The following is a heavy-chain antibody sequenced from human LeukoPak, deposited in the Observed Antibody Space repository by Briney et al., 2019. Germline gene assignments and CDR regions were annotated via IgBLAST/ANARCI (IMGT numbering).Heavy chain of an antibody. V-gene: IGHV4-34*01. CDR1: GGSFSGYY. D-gene: IGHD1-1*01. CDR2: INHSGST. J-gene: IGHJ5*02. CDR3: ARGVGNDDWFEP. Sequence: SETLSLTCAVYGGSFSGYYWSWIRQPPGQGLEWIGEINHSGSTNYNPSPKSRVTISVDTSKNQFSLKLSSVTAADTAVYYCARGVGNDDWFEPWGQGTLVTVSS.